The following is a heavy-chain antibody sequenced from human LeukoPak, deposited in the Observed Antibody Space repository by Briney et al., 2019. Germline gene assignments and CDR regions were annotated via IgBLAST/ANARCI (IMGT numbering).Heavy chain of an antibody. D-gene: IGHD3-16*01. Sequence: AGGSLRLSCAASGFTFSSYAMHWVRQAPGKGLEWVAVISYDGSNKYYADSVKGRFTISRDNSKNTLYLQMNSLRAEDTAVYYCARDKEALGVNLSNWGQGALVTVSS. CDR3: ARDKEALGVNLSN. CDR2: ISYDGSNK. V-gene: IGHV3-30-3*01. J-gene: IGHJ4*02. CDR1: GFTFSSYA.